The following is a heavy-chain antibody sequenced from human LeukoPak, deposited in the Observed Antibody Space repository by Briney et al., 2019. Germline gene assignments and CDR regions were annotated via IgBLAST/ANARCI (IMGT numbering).Heavy chain of an antibody. Sequence: GGSLRLSCAASGFTFSSYWMSWVRQAPGKGLEWVANIKQDGSEKYYVDSVKGRFTISRDNAKNSLYLQMNSLRAEDTAVYYCARTSGTLAVAGIFDYWGQGTLVTVSS. CDR2: IKQDGSEK. V-gene: IGHV3-7*01. CDR1: GFTFSSYW. D-gene: IGHD6-19*01. CDR3: ARTSGTLAVAGIFDY. J-gene: IGHJ4*02.